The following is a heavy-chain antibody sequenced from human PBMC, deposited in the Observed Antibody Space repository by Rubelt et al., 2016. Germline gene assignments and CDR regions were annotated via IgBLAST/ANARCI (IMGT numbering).Heavy chain of an antibody. CDR3: ARICDSRRCGGDY. Sequence: QVQLVQSGDEAKKHGASVKVSCKASGYTFTSYGISWVRQAPGQGLEWLGWISAYNGNTNVCQRVQGMVPMATDTSTSTAYMGLRDLRSDDSAVYYTARICDSRRCGGDYWGQGTLVTVSS. V-gene: IGHV1-18*04. CDR2: ISAYNGNT. D-gene: IGHD3-22*01. CDR1: GYTFTSYG. J-gene: IGHJ4*02.